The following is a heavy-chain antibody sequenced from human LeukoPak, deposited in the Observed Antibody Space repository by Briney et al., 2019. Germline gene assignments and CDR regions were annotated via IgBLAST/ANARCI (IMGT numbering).Heavy chain of an antibody. CDR3: ARDPAPY. CDR2: ISYDGSNK. J-gene: IGHJ4*02. V-gene: IGHV3-30-3*01. Sequence: GGSRRLSCAASGFTFSSYAMHWVRQAPGRGLEWVAVISYDGSNKYYADSVKGRFTISRDNSKNTLYLQMNSLRAEDTAVYYCARDPAPYWGQGTLVTVSS. CDR1: GFTFSSYA.